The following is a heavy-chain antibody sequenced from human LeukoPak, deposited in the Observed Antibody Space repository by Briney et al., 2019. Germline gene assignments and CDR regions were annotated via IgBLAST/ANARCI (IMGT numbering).Heavy chain of an antibody. V-gene: IGHV3-73*01. CDR3: TIYSGSFPDAFDI. CDR1: GFTFSGSA. J-gene: IGHJ3*02. D-gene: IGHD1-26*01. CDR2: IRSKANSFAT. Sequence: QPGGPLRLSCAASGFTFSGSAMHWVRQASGKGLEWVGHIRSKANSFATAYGVSVKGRFAISRDDSKNTAYLQMSSLKTEDTAVYYCTIYSGSFPDAFDIWGQGTMVTVSS.